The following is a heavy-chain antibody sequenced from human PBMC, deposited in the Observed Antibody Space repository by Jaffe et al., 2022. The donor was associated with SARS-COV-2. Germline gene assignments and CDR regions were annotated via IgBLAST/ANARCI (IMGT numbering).Heavy chain of an antibody. CDR1: GVTFNNAW. CDR3: TTDHYCTTFGCLGTPFHR. J-gene: IGHJ5*02. V-gene: IGHV3-15*01. CDR2: KTDGGTT. D-gene: IGHD2-8*01. Sequence: EVHLVESGGGLVKPGGSLTLSCAASGVTFNNAWMSWVRQAPGRGLEWIGRKTDGGTTDYAAPVKGRFSISGDDSKSTLYLQMNSLKTEDTAVYYCTTDHYCTTFGCLGTPFHRWGQGTLVTVSS.